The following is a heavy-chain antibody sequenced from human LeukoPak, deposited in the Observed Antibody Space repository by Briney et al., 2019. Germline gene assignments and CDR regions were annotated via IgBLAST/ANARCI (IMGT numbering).Heavy chain of an antibody. CDR3: AKDLDTAMVNLLFDY. CDR1: GGSVSSGSYY. CDR2: ISGSGGST. Sequence: ETLSLTCTVSGGSVSSGSYYWSWVRQAPGKGLEWVSAISGSGGSTYYADSVKGRFTISRDNSKNTLYLQMNSLRAEDTAVYYCAKDLDTAMVNLLFDYWGQGTLVTVSS. J-gene: IGHJ4*02. V-gene: IGHV3-23*01. D-gene: IGHD5-18*01.